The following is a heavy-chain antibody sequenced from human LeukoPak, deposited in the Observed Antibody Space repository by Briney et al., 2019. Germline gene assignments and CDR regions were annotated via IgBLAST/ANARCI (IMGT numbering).Heavy chain of an antibody. D-gene: IGHD4-17*01. CDR2: IWYDGSNK. CDR3: ARDGNGDSRFDP. V-gene: IGHV3-33*01. Sequence: PGGSLRLSCAASGFTFSIYGMHWVRQAPGKGLEWVAVIWYDGSNKYYADSVKGRFTISRDNSKNTLYLQMNSLRAEDTAVYYCARDGNGDSRFDPWGQGTLVTVSS. CDR1: GFTFSIYG. J-gene: IGHJ5*02.